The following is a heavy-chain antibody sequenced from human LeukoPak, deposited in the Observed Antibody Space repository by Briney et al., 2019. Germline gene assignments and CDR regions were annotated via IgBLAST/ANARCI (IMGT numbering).Heavy chain of an antibody. Sequence: GASVKVSCKASGYTFTSYYMHWVRQAPGQGLEWMGIINPSGGSTSYAQKFQGRVTMTRDTSTSTVYMELSSLRSEDTAVYYCARGPEVPAAIPSNFDYWGQGTLVTVSS. CDR3: ARGPEVPAAIPSNFDY. J-gene: IGHJ4*02. CDR2: INPSGGST. D-gene: IGHD2-2*01. V-gene: IGHV1-46*01. CDR1: GYTFTSYY.